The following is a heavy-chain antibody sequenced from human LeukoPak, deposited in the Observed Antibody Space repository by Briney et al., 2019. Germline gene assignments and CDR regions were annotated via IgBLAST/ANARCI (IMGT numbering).Heavy chain of an antibody. D-gene: IGHD6-6*01. CDR3: TRGSSSQYFQH. Sequence: ASVKVSCKASNYTFSNYPISWVRQAPGQRLEWLGWISAYSGHTNYTQKVQGRVTMTTDRSTSTAYMELASLRPDDTAIYYCTRGSSSQYFQHWGQGTLVTVPS. CDR1: NYTFSNYP. CDR2: ISAYSGHT. V-gene: IGHV1-18*01. J-gene: IGHJ1*01.